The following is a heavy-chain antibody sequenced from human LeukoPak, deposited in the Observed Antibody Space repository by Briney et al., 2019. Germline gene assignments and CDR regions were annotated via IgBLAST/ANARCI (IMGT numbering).Heavy chain of an antibody. Sequence: SETLSLTCTVSGGSIRSSYYYWGWIRQPPGKGLEWIGSIYDSGSTYYNPSLKSRVTISVDTSKNQFSLKLNSVTAADTAVYYCARGGDGTRIDYWGQGTLVTVSS. CDR3: ARGGDGTRIDY. CDR2: IYDSGST. D-gene: IGHD5-24*01. CDR1: GGSIRSSYYY. V-gene: IGHV4-39*07. J-gene: IGHJ4*02.